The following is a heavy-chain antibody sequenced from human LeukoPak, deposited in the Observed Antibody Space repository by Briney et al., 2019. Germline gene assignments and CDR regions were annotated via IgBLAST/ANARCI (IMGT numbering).Heavy chain of an antibody. CDR1: GFTFSSYA. V-gene: IGHV3-48*01. D-gene: IGHD6-13*01. Sequence: GGSLRLSCAASGFTFSSYAMSWVRQAPGKGLEWLSYISSSSSTIYYADSVKGRFTISRDNAKNSLYLQMNSLRAEDTAVYYCARVFSSSWYGDYWGQGTLVTVSS. CDR3: ARVFSSSWYGDY. J-gene: IGHJ4*02. CDR2: ISSSSSTI.